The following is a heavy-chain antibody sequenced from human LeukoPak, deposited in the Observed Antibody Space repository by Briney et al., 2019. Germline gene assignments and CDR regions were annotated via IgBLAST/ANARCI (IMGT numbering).Heavy chain of an antibody. J-gene: IGHJ4*02. D-gene: IGHD3-22*01. CDR2: IWYDGSNK. Sequence: GGSLRLSCAASGFTFSSYDMHWVRQAPGKGLEWAAIIWYDGSNKFYADSVKGRFTISRDNSKNTLYLQMNSLRAEDTAVYYCARDQGDSSGYYPLYWGQGTLVTVSS. CDR3: ARDQGDSSGYYPLY. V-gene: IGHV3-33*01. CDR1: GFTFSSYD.